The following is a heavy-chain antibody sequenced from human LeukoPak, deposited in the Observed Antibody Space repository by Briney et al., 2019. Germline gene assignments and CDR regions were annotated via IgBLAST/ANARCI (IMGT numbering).Heavy chain of an antibody. CDR1: GFTFSNYA. CDR2: ISGSGENT. J-gene: IGHJ5*02. CDR3: EKGSVVVTATNWFDP. D-gene: IGHD2-21*02. Sequence: PGGSLRLSCAAFGFTFSNYAMSWVRQAPGKGLEWVSSISGSGENTFYAESVKGRFTISRDNSKSTLYLQMNSLRGEDTAVYYCEKGSVVVTATNWFDPWGRGTQVTVSS. V-gene: IGHV3-23*01.